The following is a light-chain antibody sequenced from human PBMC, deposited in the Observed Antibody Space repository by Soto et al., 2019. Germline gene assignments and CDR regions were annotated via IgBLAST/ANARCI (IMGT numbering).Light chain of an antibody. Sequence: IVLTQSPATLSLSPGERATLFCRASQTVSSFLVWYQQKPGQAPRLLIYDASNRATGVPARFSGSGSGTDFTLTISRLEPEDFPVYYCQQRSDWPITFGQGTRLEIK. V-gene: IGKV3-11*01. CDR2: DAS. CDR3: QQRSDWPIT. CDR1: QTVSSF. J-gene: IGKJ5*01.